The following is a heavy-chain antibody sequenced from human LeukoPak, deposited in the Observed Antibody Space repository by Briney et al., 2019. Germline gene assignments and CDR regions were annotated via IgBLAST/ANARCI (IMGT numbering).Heavy chain of an antibody. CDR3: ARDPTSGAFYI. Sequence: GGSLSLSCAASGFTFSSYWMHWLGQAPGQGLVWVSRTNSDGSSTSYADSVKGRFTISRDNAKNTLYLQMNSLRAEDTAVYYCARDPTSGAFYIWGQGTMVTVSS. CDR2: TNSDGSST. V-gene: IGHV3-74*01. D-gene: IGHD7-27*01. J-gene: IGHJ3*02. CDR1: GFTFSSYW.